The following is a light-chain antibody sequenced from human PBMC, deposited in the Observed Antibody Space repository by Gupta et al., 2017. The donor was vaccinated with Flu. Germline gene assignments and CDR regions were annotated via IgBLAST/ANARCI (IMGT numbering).Light chain of an antibody. J-gene: IGLJ1*01. V-gene: IGLV1-40*01. CDR1: RSNVGSGYD. Sequence: QSALTQPPSVSGAPGQRVTISCTGSRSNVGSGYDVNWYQQLPGKAPKLLMYANTYRPSGVPDRFSGSKSGTSASLAITGLQGDDEASYYCQTFDTSLSDYVFGTGTEVTVL. CDR2: ANT. CDR3: QTFDTSLSDYV.